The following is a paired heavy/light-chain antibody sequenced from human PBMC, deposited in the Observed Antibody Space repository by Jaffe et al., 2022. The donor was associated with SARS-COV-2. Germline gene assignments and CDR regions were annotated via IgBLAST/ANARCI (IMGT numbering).Heavy chain of an antibody. CDR1: GGSLSSSSYY. V-gene: IGHV4-39*01. Sequence: QLQLQESGPGLVKPSETLSITCTVSGGSLSSSSYYWGWVRQPPGKGLEWIGSIYYSGSTYYNPSLESRVTVSIDTSKNQVSLKLNSVTAADTAVYYCARHGHLPSSPSYYFYCMDVWGRGTTVTVSS. J-gene: IGHJ6*02. CDR2: IYYSGST. CDR3: ARHGHLPSSPSYYFYCMDV.
Light chain of an antibody. CDR1: SSDVGGYNY. CDR2: EVN. V-gene: IGLV2-8*01. CDR3: SSYAGSNNLV. J-gene: IGLJ2*01. Sequence: QSALTQPPSASGSPGQSVTISCTGTSSDVGGYNYVSWYQHHPGKAPKLMIYEVNKRPSGVPDRFSGSKSGNTASLTVSGLQAEDEADYYCSSYAGSNNLVFGGGTKLTVL.